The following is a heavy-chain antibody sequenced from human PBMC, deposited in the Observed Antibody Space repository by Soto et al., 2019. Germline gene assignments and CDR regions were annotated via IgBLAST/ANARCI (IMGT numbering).Heavy chain of an antibody. Sequence: EVQLLESGGGLVQPGGSLRLSCAASGFTFSSYAMSWVRQAPGKGLEWVCQAPGKGLEWVSLYSGSGGSTYYADSVKGRFTISRDNSKNALYLQMNSLRAEDTAVYYCARRAETNGWNGFGADKYYFDFWGQGTLVTVSS. CDR2: YSGSGGST. D-gene: IGHD1-1*01. CDR1: GFTFSSYA. V-gene: IGHV3-23*01. J-gene: IGHJ4*02. CDR3: ARRAETNGWNGFGADKYYFDF.